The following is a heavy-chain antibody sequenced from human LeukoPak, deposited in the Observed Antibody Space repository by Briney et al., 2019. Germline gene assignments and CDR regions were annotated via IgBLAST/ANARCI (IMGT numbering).Heavy chain of an antibody. CDR2: ISGSGGST. CDR1: GFTFSSYA. J-gene: IGHJ6*03. Sequence: GGSLRLSCAASGFTFSSYAMSWVRQAPGKGLEWVSAISGSGGSTYYADSVKGRFTISRDNSKNTLYLQMNSLRAEDTAVYYCAKSPAAHAYYYYYYMGVWGKGTTVTVSS. V-gene: IGHV3-23*01. CDR3: AKSPAAHAYYYYYYMGV. D-gene: IGHD2-2*01.